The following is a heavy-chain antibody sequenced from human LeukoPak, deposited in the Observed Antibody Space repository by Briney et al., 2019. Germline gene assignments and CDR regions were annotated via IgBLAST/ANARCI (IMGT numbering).Heavy chain of an antibody. J-gene: IGHJ4*02. CDR2: IIPILGIA. Sequence: GASVKVSCKPSGGTFSSYAISWVRQAPGQGLEWMGRIIPILGIANYAQKFQGRVTITADKSTSTAYMELSSLRSEDTAVYYCARDLLALSGSWYTGSSDYWGQGTLVTVSS. D-gene: IGHD6-13*01. CDR1: GGTFSSYA. CDR3: ARDLLALSGSWYTGSSDY. V-gene: IGHV1-69*04.